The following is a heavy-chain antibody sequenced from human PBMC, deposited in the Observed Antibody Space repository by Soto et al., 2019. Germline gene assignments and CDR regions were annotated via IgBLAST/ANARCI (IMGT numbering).Heavy chain of an antibody. D-gene: IGHD3-3*01. CDR1: GGSISSGLYY. Sequence: PSETLSLTCTVSGGSISSGLYYWSWIRQHPGKGLEWIGYIYYSGSTYYNPSLKSRVTISVDTSKNQFSLKPSSVTAADTAVYYCARVRGYDFWSGYYNGDYWGQGTQVTVSS. J-gene: IGHJ4*02. CDR3: ARVRGYDFWSGYYNGDY. V-gene: IGHV4-31*03. CDR2: IYYSGST.